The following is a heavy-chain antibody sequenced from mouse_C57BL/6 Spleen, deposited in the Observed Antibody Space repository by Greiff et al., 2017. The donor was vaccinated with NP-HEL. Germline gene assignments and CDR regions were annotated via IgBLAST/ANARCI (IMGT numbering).Heavy chain of an antibody. CDR3: ARDNEYGAWFAY. Sequence: EVQLKESGGGLVKPGGSLKLSCAASGFTFSSYAMSWVRQTPEKRLEWVATISDGGSYTYYPDNVKGRFTISRDNAKNNLYLQMSHLKSEDTAMYYCARDNEYGAWFAYWGQGTLVTVSA. D-gene: IGHD2-10*02. CDR1: GFTFSSYA. CDR2: ISDGGSYT. J-gene: IGHJ3*01. V-gene: IGHV5-4*01.